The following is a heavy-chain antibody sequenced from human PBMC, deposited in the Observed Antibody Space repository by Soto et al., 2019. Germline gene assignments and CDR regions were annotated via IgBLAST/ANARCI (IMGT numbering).Heavy chain of an antibody. V-gene: IGHV4-39*01. D-gene: IGHD3-10*01. CDR2: IYYSGST. CDR1: GGSISSSSYY. Sequence: SETLSLTCTVSGGSISSSSYYWGWIRQPPGKGLEWIGSIYYSGSTYYNPSLKSRVTISVDTSKNQFSLRLSSVTAADTAVYYCARLRGYYYGSGSYSSPYYLDYWGQGTLVTVSS. CDR3: ARLRGYYYGSGSYSSPYYLDY. J-gene: IGHJ4*02.